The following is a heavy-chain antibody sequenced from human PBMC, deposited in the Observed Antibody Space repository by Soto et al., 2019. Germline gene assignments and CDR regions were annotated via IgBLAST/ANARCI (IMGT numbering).Heavy chain of an antibody. V-gene: IGHV5-51*01. CDR2: IYPGDSDT. J-gene: IGHJ6*02. CDR3: ARFTITGTPLFGMDV. D-gene: IGHD1-20*01. CDR1: GYSFTSYW. Sequence: PGESLKISCKGSGYSFTSYWIGWVRQMPGKGLEWMGIIYPGDSDTRYSPSFQGQVTISADKSISTAYLQWSSLKASDTAMYYCARFTITGTPLFGMDVWGQGTTVTVSS.